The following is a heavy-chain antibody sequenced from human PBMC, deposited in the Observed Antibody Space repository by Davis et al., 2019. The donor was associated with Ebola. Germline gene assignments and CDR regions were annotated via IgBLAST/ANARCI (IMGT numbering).Heavy chain of an antibody. V-gene: IGHV4-59*12. CDR1: GGSINSFL. J-gene: IGHJ5*02. CDR3: ARSPGIARYNWFDP. Sequence: SETLSLTCSVSGGSINSFLWTWIRQPPGKGLEWVGCMFYNGDTNYNPSLKSRVTISVDTSKNQFSLKLSSVTAADTAVYYCARSPGIARYNWFDPWGQGTLVTVSS. CDR2: MFYNGDT. D-gene: IGHD6-13*01.